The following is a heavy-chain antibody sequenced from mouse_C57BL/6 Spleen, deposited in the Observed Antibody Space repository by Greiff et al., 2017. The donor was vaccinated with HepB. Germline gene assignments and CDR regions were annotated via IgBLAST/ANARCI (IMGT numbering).Heavy chain of an antibody. V-gene: IGHV1-82*01. CDR3: ARDDDGYSLDY. CDR2: IYPGDGDT. D-gene: IGHD2-3*01. CDR1: GYAFSSSW. J-gene: IGHJ2*01. Sequence: VQVVESGPELVKPGASVKISCKASGYAFSSSWMNWVKQRPGKGLEWIGRIYPGDGDTNYNGKFKGKATLTADKSSSTAYMQLSSLTSEDSAVYFCARDDDGYSLDYWGQGTTLTVSS.